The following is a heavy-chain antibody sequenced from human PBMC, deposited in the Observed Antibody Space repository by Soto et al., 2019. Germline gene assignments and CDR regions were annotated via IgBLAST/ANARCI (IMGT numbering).Heavy chain of an antibody. CDR2: IIPIFGTA. CDR1: GGIFSSYA. J-gene: IGHJ4*02. D-gene: IGHD3-22*01. V-gene: IGHV1-69*01. CDR3: ARGGSGYVWFNEF. Sequence: QEQLVQSGAEVKKPGSSVKVSCKASGGIFSSYAISWVRQAPGQGLEWMGGIIPIFGTANYAQKFQGRVTITADESTNTAYMELSSLKSEDTAIYDCARGGSGYVWFNEFWGQGTLVTVSS.